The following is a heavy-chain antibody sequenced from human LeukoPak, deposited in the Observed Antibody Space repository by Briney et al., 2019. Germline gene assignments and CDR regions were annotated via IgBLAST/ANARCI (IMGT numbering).Heavy chain of an antibody. CDR1: GGSFSGYY. CDR3: ARGGERITMVRKNDYFDY. Sequence: SETLSLPCAVSGGSFSGYYWSWIRQPPGKGLEWIGEINHSGSTNYNPSLKSRVTISVDTSKNQFSLKLSSVTAADTAVYYCARGGERITMVRKNDYFDYWGQGTLVTVSS. CDR2: INHSGST. V-gene: IGHV4-34*01. D-gene: IGHD3-10*01. J-gene: IGHJ4*02.